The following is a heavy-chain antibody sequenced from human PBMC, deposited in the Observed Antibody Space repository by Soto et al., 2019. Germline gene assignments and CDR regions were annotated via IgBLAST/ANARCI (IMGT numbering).Heavy chain of an antibody. CDR1: GFAFNTSG. V-gene: IGHV3-30*03. J-gene: IGHJ6*02. CDR2: ISYDGNTQ. Sequence: QVHLVESGGGVVQPGRSLRLSCEVSGFAFNTSGMYWVRRSPGRGLEWVAVISYDGNTQYYAESLKGRFTISRDNSKNTLFLNMNRLRSEDTAVYYCATKVRVKNYYYYGMDTWGQGTMVTVSS. CDR3: ATKVRVKNYYYYGMDT. D-gene: IGHD2-21*01.